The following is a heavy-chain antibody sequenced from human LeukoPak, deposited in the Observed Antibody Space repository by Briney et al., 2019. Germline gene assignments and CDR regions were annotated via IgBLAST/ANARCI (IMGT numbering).Heavy chain of an antibody. V-gene: IGHV1-8*01. CDR2: MNPSSGNT. Sequence: ASVKVSCKASGYTFTSYDINWVRQATGQGLEWMGWMNPSSGNTGYAQKFQGRVTMTRNTSISTAYMELSSLRSEDTAVYYCARHVGYYYYMDVWGKGTTVTVSS. CDR3: ARHVGYYYYMDV. CDR1: GYTFTSYD. J-gene: IGHJ6*03.